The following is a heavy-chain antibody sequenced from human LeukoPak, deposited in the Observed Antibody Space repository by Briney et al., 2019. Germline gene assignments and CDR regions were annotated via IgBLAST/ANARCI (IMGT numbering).Heavy chain of an antibody. V-gene: IGHV4-38-2*01. CDR1: GYSISSGYY. J-gene: IGHJ5*02. Sequence: PSETLSLTCAVSGYSISSGYYWGWIRRPPGHGLEWIGSIYHRGSTYYNPSLKSRVTISVDTANNQFYLKLSSVTAADTAVYYCASHYYDILTGYRAGNWFDPWGQGTLVTVSS. CDR2: IYHRGST. CDR3: ASHYYDILTGYRAGNWFDP. D-gene: IGHD3-9*01.